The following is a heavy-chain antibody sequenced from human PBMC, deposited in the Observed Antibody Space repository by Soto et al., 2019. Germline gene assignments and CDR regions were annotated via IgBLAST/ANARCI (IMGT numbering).Heavy chain of an antibody. CDR2: MNPNSGNT. Sequence: GASVKVSCKASGYTFTSYDINWVRQATGQGLEWMGWMNPNSGNTGYAQKFQGRVTMTRNTSISTAYMELSSLRSEDTAVYYCARGLVVLPAAILGLVVWGTGTTVTVSS. D-gene: IGHD2-2*01. CDR3: ARGLVVLPAAILGLVV. V-gene: IGHV1-8*01. J-gene: IGHJ6*04. CDR1: GYTFTSYD.